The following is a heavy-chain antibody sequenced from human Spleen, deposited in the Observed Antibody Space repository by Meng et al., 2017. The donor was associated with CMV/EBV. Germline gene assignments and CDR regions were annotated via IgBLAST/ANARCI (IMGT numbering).Heavy chain of an antibody. CDR1: GGSFSGYY. J-gene: IGHJ5*02. V-gene: IGHV4-34*01. CDR2: INHSGST. D-gene: IGHD2-2*01. CDR3: ASLEYCSSTSCYRNWFDP. Sequence: SETLSLTCAVYGGSFSGYYWSWIRQPPGKGLEWIGEINHSGSTNYNPSLKSRVTISVDTSKNQFSLKLSSVTAADTAVYYCASLEYCSSTSCYRNWFDPWGQGTLVTVSS.